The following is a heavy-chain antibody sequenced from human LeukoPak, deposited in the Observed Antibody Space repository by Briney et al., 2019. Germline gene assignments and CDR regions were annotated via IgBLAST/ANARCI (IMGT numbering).Heavy chain of an antibody. CDR1: GLTFGNFW. V-gene: IGHV3-7*01. J-gene: IGHJ4*02. CDR3: ARLFGGVTTYDY. CDR2: MKGDGSLI. Sequence: GGSLRLSCAASGLTFGNFWMSWVRQAPGGGLQWVASMKGDGSLIYYVDSVKGRFTISRDNARNSLYLQMNRLRADDTAVYYCARLFGGVTTYDYWGQGALVTVSS. D-gene: IGHD2-8*02.